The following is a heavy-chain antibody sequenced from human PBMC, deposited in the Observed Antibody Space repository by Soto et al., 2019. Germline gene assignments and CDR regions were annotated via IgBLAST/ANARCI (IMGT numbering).Heavy chain of an antibody. D-gene: IGHD2-21*02. CDR3: ARGGPHFGGDFLNWFDP. V-gene: IGHV4-4*07. Sequence: PSETLSLTCTVSGGSISSYCWSWIRQPAGKGLEWIGRIYTSGSTNYNPSLKSRVTMSVDTSKNQFSLKLSSVTAADTAVYYCARGGPHFGGDFLNWFDPWGQGTLVTVSS. CDR1: GGSISSYC. CDR2: IYTSGST. J-gene: IGHJ5*02.